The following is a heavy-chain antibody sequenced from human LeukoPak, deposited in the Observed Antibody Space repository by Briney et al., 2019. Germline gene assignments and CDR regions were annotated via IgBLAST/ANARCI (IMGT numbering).Heavy chain of an antibody. J-gene: IGHJ4*02. CDR3: AGLLLWFGELP. CDR2: INHSGST. CDR1: GGSFSGYY. D-gene: IGHD3-10*01. Sequence: SETLSLTCAVYGGSFSGYYWSWIRQPPGKGLEWIGEINHSGSTNYNPSLKSRVTISVDTSKNQFSLKLSSVTAADTAVYYCAGLLLWFGELPWGQGTLVTVSS. V-gene: IGHV4-34*01.